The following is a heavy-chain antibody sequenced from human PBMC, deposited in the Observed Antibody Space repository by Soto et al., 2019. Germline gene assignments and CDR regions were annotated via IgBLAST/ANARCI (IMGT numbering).Heavy chain of an antibody. CDR1: GYTFTSYA. J-gene: IGHJ4*02. CDR3: ARCSVVRNALAY. CDR2: INAGNGNT. Sequence: GASVKVSCKASGYTFTSYAMHWVLQAPGQRLEWMGWINAGNGNTKYSQKFQGRVTITRDTSASTAYMEPSSLRSEDTAVFYCARCSVVRNALAYSGRRAPVPVSS. V-gene: IGHV1-3*01. D-gene: IGHD6-25*01.